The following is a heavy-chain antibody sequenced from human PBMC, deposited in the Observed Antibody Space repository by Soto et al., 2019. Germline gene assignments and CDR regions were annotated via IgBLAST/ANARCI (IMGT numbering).Heavy chain of an antibody. CDR1: GFTFSSYA. CDR3: VKDRRITMVRGVPRFPFDY. V-gene: IGHV3-64D*08. CDR2: ISSNGGST. Sequence: GGSLRLSCSASGFTFSSYAMHWVRQAPGKGLEYVSAISSNGGSTYYADSVKGRFTISRDNSKNTLYLQMSSLRAEDTAVYYCVKDRRITMVRGVPRFPFDYWGKGTLVTVSS. J-gene: IGHJ4*02. D-gene: IGHD3-10*01.